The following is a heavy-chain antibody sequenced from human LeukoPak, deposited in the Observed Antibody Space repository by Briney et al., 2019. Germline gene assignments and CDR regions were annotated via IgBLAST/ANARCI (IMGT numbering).Heavy chain of an antibody. CDR2: IRGSGGST. D-gene: IGHD2-8*01. V-gene: IGHV3-23*01. Sequence: GGSLRLSCAASGFTFSSYAMSWVRQAPGKGLEWVSTIRGSGGSTYYADSVKGRFTISRDNSKNTLYLQMNSLRAEDTAVYYCAKDDGIVLNTGNYFDYWGQGTLVTVSS. J-gene: IGHJ4*02. CDR1: GFTFSSYA. CDR3: AKDDGIVLNTGNYFDY.